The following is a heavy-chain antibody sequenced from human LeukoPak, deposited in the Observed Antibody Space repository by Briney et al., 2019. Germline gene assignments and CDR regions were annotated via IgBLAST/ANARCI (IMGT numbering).Heavy chain of an antibody. Sequence: GGSLRLSCAASGFTFSSYSMNWVRQAPGKGLEWVSYISSSSSTIYYADSVKGRFTISRDNAKNSLYLQMNSLRDEDTAVYYCARDDYDFWSGYYHASHFDYWGQGTLVTVSS. CDR2: ISSSSSTI. CDR1: GFTFSSYS. J-gene: IGHJ4*02. D-gene: IGHD3-3*01. CDR3: ARDDYDFWSGYYHASHFDY. V-gene: IGHV3-48*02.